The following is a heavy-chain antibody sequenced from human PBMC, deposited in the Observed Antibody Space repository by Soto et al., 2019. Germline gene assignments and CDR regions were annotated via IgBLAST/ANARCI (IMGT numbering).Heavy chain of an antibody. D-gene: IGHD2-2*01. Sequence: GGSLRLSCAGSGFSFSTYSMDWARQAPGKGLEWVSSISSSSSATYINYADSVKGRFTISRDNAQNSLYLQMNSLRPEDTAVYYCARQGTSTKYYTMDVWGQGTTVTVS. V-gene: IGHV3-21*01. CDR1: GFSFSTYS. CDR3: ARQGTSTKYYTMDV. CDR2: ISSSSSATYI. J-gene: IGHJ6*02.